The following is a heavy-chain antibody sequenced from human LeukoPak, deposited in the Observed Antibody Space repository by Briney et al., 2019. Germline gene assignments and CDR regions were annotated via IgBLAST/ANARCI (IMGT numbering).Heavy chain of an antibody. CDR1: GGSISSISSNNYH. D-gene: IGHD4-23*01. Sequence: SETLSLTCIVSGGSISSISSNNYHWGWIRQPPGKGLEWIGSIYYSGSTYYNPSLKSRVTISVDTSKNQFSLKLSSVTAADTALYYCAREMGVVTAHGIDVWGQGTTVTVS. CDR2: IYYSGST. J-gene: IGHJ6*02. V-gene: IGHV4-39*02. CDR3: AREMGVVTAHGIDV.